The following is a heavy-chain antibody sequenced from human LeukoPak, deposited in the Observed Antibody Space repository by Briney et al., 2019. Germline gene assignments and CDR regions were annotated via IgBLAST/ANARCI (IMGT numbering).Heavy chain of an antibody. CDR2: IIPIFGTA. J-gene: IGHJ3*02. CDR3: ARGRWLQLGDAFDI. D-gene: IGHD5-24*01. CDR1: GGTFSSYA. V-gene: IGHV1-69*05. Sequence: SVKVSCKASGGTFSSYAISWVRQAPGQGLEWMGGIIPIFGTANYAQKFQGRVTITTDESTSTAYMELSSLRSEDTAVSYCARGRWLQLGDAFDIWGQGTMVTVSS.